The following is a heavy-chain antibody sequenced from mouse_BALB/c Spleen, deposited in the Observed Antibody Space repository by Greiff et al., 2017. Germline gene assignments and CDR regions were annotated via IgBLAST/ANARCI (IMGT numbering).Heavy chain of an antibody. CDR1: GYTFTDYW. Sequence: QVQLQQPGAELVMPGASVKMSCKASGYTFTDYWMHWVKQRPGQGLEWIGAIDTSDSYTSYNQKFKGKATLTVDESSSTAYMQLSSLTSEDSAVYYCARWIYYDYDYYAMDYWGQGTSVTVSS. CDR3: ARWIYYDYDYYAMDY. V-gene: IGHV1-69*01. J-gene: IGHJ4*01. CDR2: IDTSDSYT. D-gene: IGHD2-4*01.